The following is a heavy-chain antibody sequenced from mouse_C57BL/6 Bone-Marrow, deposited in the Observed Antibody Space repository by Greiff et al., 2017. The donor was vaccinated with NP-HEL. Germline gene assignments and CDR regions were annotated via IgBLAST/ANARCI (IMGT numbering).Heavy chain of an antibody. Sequence: QVQLKQSGPGLVQPSQSLSITCTVSGFSLTSYGVHWVRQSPGKGLEWLGVIWRGGSTDYNAAVMSRLSITKDNSKSQVFFKMNSLQADDTAIYYCAKRITTQGDYAMDYWGQGTSVTVSS. CDR1: GFSLTSYG. D-gene: IGHD1-1*01. V-gene: IGHV2-5*01. CDR3: AKRITTQGDYAMDY. CDR2: IWRGGST. J-gene: IGHJ4*01.